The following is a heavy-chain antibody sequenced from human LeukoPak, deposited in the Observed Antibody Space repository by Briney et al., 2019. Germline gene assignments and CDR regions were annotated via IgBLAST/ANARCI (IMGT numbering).Heavy chain of an antibody. CDR3: ARDLYSSGWYFTGF. V-gene: IGHV1-18*01. Sequence: ASVKVSCKASTYTFTSYGISWVRQAPGQGLEWMGWISAYNGNTNYAQKLQGRVTMTTDTSTSTAYMELRSLRSDDTAVYYCARDLYSSGWYFTGFWGQGTLVTVSS. CDR2: ISAYNGNT. D-gene: IGHD6-19*01. J-gene: IGHJ4*02. CDR1: TYTFTSYG.